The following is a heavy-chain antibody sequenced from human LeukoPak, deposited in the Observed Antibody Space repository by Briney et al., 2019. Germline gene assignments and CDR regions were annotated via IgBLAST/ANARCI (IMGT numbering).Heavy chain of an antibody. Sequence: GGSLRLSCAASGFTFSTYDMNWVRQAPGKGLEWVSHISTTGTTAYYADSVKGRFTISRDNSKNTVYLQMNSLRVEDTAVYYCARGDGVYVYWGQGTLVTVSS. J-gene: IGHJ4*02. D-gene: IGHD5/OR15-5a*01. CDR3: ARGDGVYVY. CDR2: ISTTGTTA. V-gene: IGHV3-48*03. CDR1: GFTFSTYD.